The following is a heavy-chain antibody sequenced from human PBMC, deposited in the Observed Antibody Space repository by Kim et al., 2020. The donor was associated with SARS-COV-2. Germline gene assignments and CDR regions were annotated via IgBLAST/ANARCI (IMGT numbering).Heavy chain of an antibody. CDR3: TYSSGWYYYYGIDV. V-gene: IGHV4-59*01. J-gene: IGHJ6*02. CDR1: GGSISSYS. D-gene: IGHD6-25*01. Sequence: SETLSLTCTVSGGSISSYSWSWIRQPPGKGLEWIGYIYYSGSTNYNPSLKSRVTITVDTSKNQFSLKLSSVTAADTAVYYCTYSSGWYYYYGIDVWGQGTTVTVSS. CDR2: IYYSGST.